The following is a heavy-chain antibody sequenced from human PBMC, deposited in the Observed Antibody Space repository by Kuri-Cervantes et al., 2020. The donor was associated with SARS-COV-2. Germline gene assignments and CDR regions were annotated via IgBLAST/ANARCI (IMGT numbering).Heavy chain of an antibody. V-gene: IGHV1-2*04. J-gene: IGHJ3*01. Sequence: ASVKVSCKASGYTFTGYYMHWVRQAPGQGLEWMGWINPNSGGTNYAQKFQGWVTMTRDTSISTAYMELNSLRSEDTAIYYCARSGPGAISKEDDAFDVWGQGTKVTVSS. CDR1: GYTFTGYY. CDR2: INPNSGGT. CDR3: ARSGPGAISKEDDAFDV. D-gene: IGHD2-21*01.